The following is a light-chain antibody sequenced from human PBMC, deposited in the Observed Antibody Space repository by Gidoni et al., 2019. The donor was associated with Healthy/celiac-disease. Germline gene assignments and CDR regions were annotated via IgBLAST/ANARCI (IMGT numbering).Light chain of an antibody. J-gene: IGLJ3*02. Sequence: SGSPGQSFTISCTGTSSDVGGYNYVSWYQQHPGKAPKLMIYDVSNRPSGVSNRFSGSKSGNTASLTISGPQAEDEADYYCSSYTSSSTWVFGGGTKLTV. V-gene: IGLV2-14*03. CDR1: SSDVGGYNY. CDR3: SSYTSSSTWV. CDR2: DVS.